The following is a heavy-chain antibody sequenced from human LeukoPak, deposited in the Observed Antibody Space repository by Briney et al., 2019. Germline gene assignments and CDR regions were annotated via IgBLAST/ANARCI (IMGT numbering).Heavy chain of an antibody. CDR1: GFTFSSYA. CDR2: ISGSGGST. J-gene: IGHJ6*02. V-gene: IGHV3-23*01. CDR3: AKRYYDFWSGYSYYYGMDV. D-gene: IGHD3-3*01. Sequence: PGGSLRLSCAASGFTFSSYAMSWVRQAPGKGLEWVSAISGSGGSTYYADSVKGRFTISRDNSKNTLYLQMNSLRAEDTAVYYCAKRYYDFWSGYSYYYGMDVWGQGTTVTVSS.